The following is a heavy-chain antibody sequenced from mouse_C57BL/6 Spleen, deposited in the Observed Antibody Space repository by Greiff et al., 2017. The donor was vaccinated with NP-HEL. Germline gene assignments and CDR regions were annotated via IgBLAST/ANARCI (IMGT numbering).Heavy chain of an antibody. J-gene: IGHJ1*03. CDR1: GFTFSSYA. CDR2: ISDGGSYT. D-gene: IGHD1-1*01. V-gene: IGHV5-4*01. CDR3: ARDRGTYYYGSSYWYFDV. Sequence: DVHLVESGGGLVKPGGSLKLSCAASGFTFSSYAMSWVRQTPEKRLEWVATISDGGSYTYYPDNVKGRFTISRDNAKNNLYLQMSHLKSEDTAMYYCARDRGTYYYGSSYWYFDVWGTGTTVTVSS.